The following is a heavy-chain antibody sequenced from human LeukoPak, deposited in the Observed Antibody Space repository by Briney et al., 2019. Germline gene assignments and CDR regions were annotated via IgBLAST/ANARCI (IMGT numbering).Heavy chain of an antibody. CDR1: GGSISSYY. V-gene: IGHV4-59*01. J-gene: IGHJ4*02. CDR2: IYYSGST. CDR3: ARAAPYYDFWSGYYFGNFDY. D-gene: IGHD3-3*01. Sequence: PSETLSLTCTVSGGSISSYYWSWIRQPPGKGLEWIGYIYYSGSTNYNPSLKSRVTISVDTSKNQFSLKLSSVTAADTAVYYCARAAPYYDFWSGYYFGNFDYWGQGTLVTVSS.